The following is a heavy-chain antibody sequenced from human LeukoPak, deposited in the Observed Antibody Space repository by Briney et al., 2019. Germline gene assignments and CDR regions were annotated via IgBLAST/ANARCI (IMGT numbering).Heavy chain of an antibody. CDR3: ARDGGYYDSSGYYSGGNWFDP. D-gene: IGHD3-22*01. J-gene: IGHJ5*02. Sequence: GGSLRLSCAASGFTFSSYAMHWVRQAPGKGLEWVAVISYDGSNKYYADSVKGRFTISRDNSKNTLYRQMNSLRAEDTAVYYCARDGGYYDSSGYYSGGNWFDPWGQGTLVTVSS. CDR2: ISYDGSNK. CDR1: GFTFSSYA. V-gene: IGHV3-30-3*01.